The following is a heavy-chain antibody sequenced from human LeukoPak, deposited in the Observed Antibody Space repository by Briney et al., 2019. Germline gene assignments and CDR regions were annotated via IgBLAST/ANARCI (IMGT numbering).Heavy chain of an antibody. J-gene: IGHJ6*02. D-gene: IGHD3-22*01. CDR2: IIPIFGTA. CDR3: ASWNYYDSSGYNPHYYYYYGMDV. V-gene: IGHV1-69*13. Sequence: SVKVSCKASGGTFSSYAISWVRQAPGQGLEWMGGIIPIFGTANYAQKFQGRVTITADESTSTAYMELSSLRSEDTAVYYCASWNYYDSSGYNPHYYYYYGMDVWGQETTVTVSS. CDR1: GGTFSSYA.